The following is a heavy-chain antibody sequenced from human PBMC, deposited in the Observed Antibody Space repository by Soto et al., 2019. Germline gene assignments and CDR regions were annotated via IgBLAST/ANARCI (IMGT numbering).Heavy chain of an antibody. D-gene: IGHD6-6*01. J-gene: IGHJ5*02. CDR3: ARQSIAAVGPNWFDP. Sequence: SETLSLTCTVSGGSISSSSYYWGWIRQPPGKGLEWIGSIYYSGSTYYNPSLKSRVTISVDTSKNQFSLKLSSVTAADTAVYYCARQSIAAVGPNWFDPWGQGTLVTVSS. V-gene: IGHV4-39*01. CDR1: GGSISSSSYY. CDR2: IYYSGST.